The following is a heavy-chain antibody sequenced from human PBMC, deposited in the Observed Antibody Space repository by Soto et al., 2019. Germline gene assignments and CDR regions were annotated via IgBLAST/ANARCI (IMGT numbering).Heavy chain of an antibody. J-gene: IGHJ4*02. Sequence: GASVKVSCKASGDTFTSYAMHWVRQAPGQRLEWMGWINAGNGNTKYSQRFQGRVTITRDTSASTAYMELSSLRSEDTAVYYCARGVPPARYYDGSGDFDYWGQGTLVTAPQ. CDR1: GDTFTSYA. D-gene: IGHD3-22*01. V-gene: IGHV1-3*01. CDR3: ARGVPPARYYDGSGDFDY. CDR2: INAGNGNT.